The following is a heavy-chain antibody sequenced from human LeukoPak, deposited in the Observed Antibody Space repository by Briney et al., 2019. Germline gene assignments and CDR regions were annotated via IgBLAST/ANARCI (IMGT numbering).Heavy chain of an antibody. D-gene: IGHD1-26*01. V-gene: IGHV3-23*01. Sequence: PGGSLRLSCAASGFTFTSYAMSCVRQAVEKGLEWVATISGSAGGTYYAVSVKGRFTISRDDSKNTLYLQMTSLRAEDTAVYYCAKDLGRYRNNYFDYWGQGTLVTVSS. J-gene: IGHJ4*02. CDR1: GFTFTSYA. CDR2: ISGSAGGT. CDR3: AKDLGRYRNNYFDY.